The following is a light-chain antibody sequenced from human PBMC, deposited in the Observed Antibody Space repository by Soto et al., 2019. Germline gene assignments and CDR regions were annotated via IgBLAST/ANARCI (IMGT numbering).Light chain of an antibody. CDR2: GDS. J-gene: IGLJ1*01. CDR3: LSYDSDMSSRRYV. V-gene: IGLV1-40*01. CDR1: SSNIGAGQD. Sequence: QSVLTQPPSVSGAPGQRVTISCTGSSSNIGAGQDVHWYQQLPGTAPKLLIYGDSNRPSGVPDRFSGSKSGASASLAITGLQAEDEDEDHCLSYDSDMSSRRYVFGTGTKLTVL.